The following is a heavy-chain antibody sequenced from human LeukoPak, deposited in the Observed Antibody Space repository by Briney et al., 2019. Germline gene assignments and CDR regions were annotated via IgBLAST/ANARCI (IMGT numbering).Heavy chain of an antibody. Sequence: PSETLSLTCTVSGGSISSGSYYWSWIRQPAGKGLEWIGRIYTSGSTNYNPSLKNRVTISVDTSKNQFSLKLSSVTAADTAVYYCARAKKGIAVAGDAFDIWGQGTMVTVSS. J-gene: IGHJ3*02. CDR2: IYTSGST. CDR3: ARAKKGIAVAGDAFDI. D-gene: IGHD6-19*01. V-gene: IGHV4-61*02. CDR1: GGSISSGSYY.